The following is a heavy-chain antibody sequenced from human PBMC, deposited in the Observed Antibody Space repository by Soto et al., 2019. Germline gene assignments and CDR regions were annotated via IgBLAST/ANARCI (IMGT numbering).Heavy chain of an antibody. Sequence: QVQLVQSGAEVKKPGSSVKVSCKASVGTFSNYAINWVRQAPGQGLEWMGGITPIFGSANYAQKFQGRVTITADESTSTAYMELSSLRSEDTAVYYCARDIRLGCSGGSCFVTTAAYYWGQGTLVTVSS. CDR1: VGTFSNYA. V-gene: IGHV1-69*01. J-gene: IGHJ4*02. D-gene: IGHD2-15*01. CDR2: ITPIFGSA. CDR3: ARDIRLGCSGGSCFVTTAAYY.